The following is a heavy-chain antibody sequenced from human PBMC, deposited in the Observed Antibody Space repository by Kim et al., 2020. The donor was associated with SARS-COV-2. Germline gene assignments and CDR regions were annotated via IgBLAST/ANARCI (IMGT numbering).Heavy chain of an antibody. V-gene: IGHV4-34*01. CDR3: ARRKEAPGWFDP. Sequence: NCNPSLKSRVTISVDTSKNQFSLKLSSVTAADTAVYYCARRKEAPGWFDPWGQGTLVTVSS. J-gene: IGHJ5*02.